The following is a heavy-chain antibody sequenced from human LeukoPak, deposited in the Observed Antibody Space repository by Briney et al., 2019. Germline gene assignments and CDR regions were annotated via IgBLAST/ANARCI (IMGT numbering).Heavy chain of an antibody. J-gene: IGHJ4*02. CDR2: IWYDGSNK. D-gene: IGHD3-3*01. V-gene: IGHV3-33*01. CDR3: AYLWSGYNSYIDY. CDR1: GFTFSSYG. Sequence: GGSLRLSCAASGFTFSSYGMHWVRQAPGKGLEWVAVIWYDGSNKYSADSVKGRFTISRDNSKNTLYLQMNSLSAEDTAVYYCAYLWSGYNSYIDYWGQGTLVTVSS.